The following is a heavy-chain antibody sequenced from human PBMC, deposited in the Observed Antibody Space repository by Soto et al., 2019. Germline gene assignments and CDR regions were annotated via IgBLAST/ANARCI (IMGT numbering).Heavy chain of an antibody. CDR3: ATVGGDHGMDV. CDR1: GFSFSSFG. D-gene: IGHD3-10*01. V-gene: IGHV3-33*01. CDR2: IFYDGSNK. Sequence: QVQLVESGGGVVQPGRSLRLSCEASGFSFSSFGMHWVRQAPGKGLEWMTLIFYDGSNKYYADCVKGRFTISRDNSKNTLYLQMNSLRAEDTGVYYCATVGGDHGMDVWGQGTTVIVSS. J-gene: IGHJ6*02.